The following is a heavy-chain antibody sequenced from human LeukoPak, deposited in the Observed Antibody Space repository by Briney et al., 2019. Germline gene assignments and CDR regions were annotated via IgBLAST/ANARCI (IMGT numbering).Heavy chain of an antibody. Sequence: GASVKVSCKASGGTFSTYSISWVRQAPGQGLEWMGGIIPLFGTADYAQMFQDRVTITADESTTTAYMELTSLISEDTAVYDCARAGYSGNFRGGQYYYMDVWGKGTTVTVSS. J-gene: IGHJ6*03. CDR2: IIPLFGTA. CDR1: GGTFSTYS. D-gene: IGHD1-26*01. V-gene: IGHV1-69*13. CDR3: ARAGYSGNFRGGQYYYMDV.